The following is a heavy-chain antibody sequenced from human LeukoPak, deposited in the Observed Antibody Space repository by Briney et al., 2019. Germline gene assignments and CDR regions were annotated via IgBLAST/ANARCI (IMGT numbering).Heavy chain of an antibody. CDR3: ARDLSGSLYFDY. CDR1: GASISSYY. Sequence: SETLSLTCTVSGASISSYYYNWIRQTAGRGLEWIGRLYISGSTDYNPSLKSRVTISVDTSKNQFSLKLSSVTAADTAVYFCARDLSGSLYFDYWGQGVLVTVSS. CDR2: LYISGST. J-gene: IGHJ4*02. D-gene: IGHD3-10*01. V-gene: IGHV4-4*07.